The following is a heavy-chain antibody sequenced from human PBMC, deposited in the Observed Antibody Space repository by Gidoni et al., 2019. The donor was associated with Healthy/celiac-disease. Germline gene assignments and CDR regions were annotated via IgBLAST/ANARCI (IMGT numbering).Heavy chain of an antibody. J-gene: IGHJ4*02. CDR1: GFPFSSYA. CDR3: ARGYYYGSGSDQFDY. D-gene: IGHD3-10*01. Sequence: QVQLVESGGGVVQPGRSLSLSCAASGFPFSSYAMHWVRQAPGKGLEWVAVISYDGSNKYYADSVKGRFTISRDNSKNTLYLQMNSLRAEDTAVYYCARGYYYGSGSDQFDYWGQGTLVTVSS. V-gene: IGHV3-30-3*01. CDR2: ISYDGSNK.